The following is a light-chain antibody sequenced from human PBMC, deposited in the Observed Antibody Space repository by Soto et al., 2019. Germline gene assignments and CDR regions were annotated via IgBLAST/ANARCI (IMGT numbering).Light chain of an antibody. CDR3: AAWDDSLNVV. Sequence: QSVLTQPPSASGTPGQRVTISCSGSSSNIGSNTVNWYQQLPGTAPKLLIYSNNQRPSGVPDRFSGSKSGTSASRAISGLQSEDEADYYCAAWDDSLNVVFGGGTKLTVL. CDR1: SSNIGSNT. V-gene: IGLV1-44*01. J-gene: IGLJ2*01. CDR2: SNN.